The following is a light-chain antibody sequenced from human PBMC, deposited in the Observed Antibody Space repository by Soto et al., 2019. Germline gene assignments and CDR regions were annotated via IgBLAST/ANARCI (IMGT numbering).Light chain of an antibody. CDR2: GAS. Sequence: EIVLTQSPGTLSLSPGERATLSCRASQSVSSSYLAWYQQKPGQAPSLLIYGASTRATGTPARFSGSGSGTEFTLTISSLQSEDYAVYFCQQYIRWPLTFGGGTKVDIK. CDR1: QSVSSSY. CDR3: QQYIRWPLT. J-gene: IGKJ4*01. V-gene: IGKV3-15*01.